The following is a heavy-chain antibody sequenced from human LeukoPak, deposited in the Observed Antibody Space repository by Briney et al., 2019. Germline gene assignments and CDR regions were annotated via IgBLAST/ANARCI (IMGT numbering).Heavy chain of an antibody. D-gene: IGHD6-19*01. CDR1: GFTFSSYA. Sequence: GGSLRLSCAASGFTFSSYAMSWVRQAPGKGLEWVSAISGSGGSTYYADSVKGRFTISRDNSKNTLYLQMNSLRVEDTAVYYCAKDSFSAVAGTTIWGQGTLVTVSS. V-gene: IGHV3-23*01. J-gene: IGHJ4*02. CDR3: AKDSFSAVAGTTI. CDR2: ISGSGGST.